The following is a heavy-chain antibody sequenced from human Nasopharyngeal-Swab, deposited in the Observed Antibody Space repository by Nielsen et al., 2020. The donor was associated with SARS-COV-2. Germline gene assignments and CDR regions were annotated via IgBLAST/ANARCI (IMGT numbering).Heavy chain of an antibody. V-gene: IGHV3-21*01. CDR3: ARGGSSFFDY. Sequence: GESLKISCAASGFTFSSYSMNWVRQAPGKGLEWVSSISSSSSYIYYADSVKGRFTISRDNAKNSLYLQMNSLRAEDTAVYYCARGGSSFFDYWGQGTLVTVSS. CDR2: ISSSSSYI. CDR1: GFTFSSYS. D-gene: IGHD6-6*01. J-gene: IGHJ4*02.